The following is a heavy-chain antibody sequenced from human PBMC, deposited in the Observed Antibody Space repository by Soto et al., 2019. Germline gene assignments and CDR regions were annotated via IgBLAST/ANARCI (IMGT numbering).Heavy chain of an antibody. CDR2: IYYSGST. CDR3: ARGRVRGVIIPLEH. CDR1: GGSMSTYH. D-gene: IGHD3-10*01. Sequence: QVQLQESGPGLLKPSETLSLTCTVSGGSMSTYHWSWIRQPPGKGLEWIGDIYYSGSTNYNPSLKSRVTISADTSNNRFSLNLISVTAADTAVYYCARGRVRGVIIPLEHWGQGTLFTVSS. J-gene: IGHJ1*01. V-gene: IGHV4-59*01.